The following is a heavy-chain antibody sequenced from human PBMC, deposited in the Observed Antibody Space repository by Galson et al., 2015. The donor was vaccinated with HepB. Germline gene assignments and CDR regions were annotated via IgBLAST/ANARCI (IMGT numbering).Heavy chain of an antibody. CDR2: ISGSGGST. V-gene: IGHV3-23*01. Sequence: SLRLSCAASGFTFSSYAMSWVRQAPGKGLEWVSAISGSGGSTYYADSVKGRFTISRDNSKNTLYLQMNSLRAEDTAVYYCAKDLSTRWDDSSGYDYWGQGTLVTVSS. D-gene: IGHD3-22*01. CDR3: AKDLSTRWDDSSGYDY. CDR1: GFTFSSYA. J-gene: IGHJ4*02.